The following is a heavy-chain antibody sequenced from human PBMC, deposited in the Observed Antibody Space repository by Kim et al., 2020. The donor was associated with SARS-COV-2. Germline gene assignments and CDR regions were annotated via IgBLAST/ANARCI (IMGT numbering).Heavy chain of an antibody. J-gene: IGHJ4*02. V-gene: IGHV3-23*01. CDR2: ITDTGGST. CDR3: AKGSGASRPYYFDY. CDR1: GFTFSSYA. D-gene: IGHD1-26*01. Sequence: GGSLRLSCAASGFTFSSYAMSWVRQAPGKVLEWVSAITDTGGSTYYADSVKGRFTISRDNSKNTLYMQMNSLRADDTAVYYCAKGSGASRPYYFDYWGQGTLVTVSS.